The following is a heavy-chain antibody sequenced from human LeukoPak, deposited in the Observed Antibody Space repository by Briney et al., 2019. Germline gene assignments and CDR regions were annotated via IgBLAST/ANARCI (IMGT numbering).Heavy chain of an antibody. D-gene: IGHD1-1*01. J-gene: IGHJ6*02. CDR2: ISTGSSTI. CDR1: GFTFSSYS. CDR3: ARCVGGIWNYYGMDV. Sequence: GGSLRLSCIPSGFTFSSYSMNWFRQAPGKGLEWVSYISTGSSTIYYADSVKGRFTISRDNAKNSLYLQMNSLRAEDTAVYYCARCVGGIWNYYGMDVWGQGTTVTVSS. V-gene: IGHV3-48*04.